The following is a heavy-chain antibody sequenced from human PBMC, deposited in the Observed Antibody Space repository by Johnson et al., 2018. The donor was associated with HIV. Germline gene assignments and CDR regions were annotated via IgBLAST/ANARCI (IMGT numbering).Heavy chain of an antibody. CDR1: GFTFDDYG. Sequence: VQLVESGGGVVRPGGSLRLSCAASGFTFDDYGMSWVRQAPGKGLEWVSGINWNGGSTGYADSVKGRFTISRDNAKNSLYLQMDSLRGEDTAVYYCARACRDGYTCDAFDIWGQGTMVTVSS. J-gene: IGHJ3*02. CDR2: INWNGGST. D-gene: IGHD5-24*01. V-gene: IGHV3-20*04. CDR3: ARACRDGYTCDAFDI.